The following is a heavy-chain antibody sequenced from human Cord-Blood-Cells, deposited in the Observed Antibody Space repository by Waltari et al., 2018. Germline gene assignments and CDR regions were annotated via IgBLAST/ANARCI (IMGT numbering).Heavy chain of an antibody. D-gene: IGHD6-6*01. CDR2: FDPEDGET. V-gene: IGHV1-24*01. CDR1: GYTLHALS. CDR3: ATELEYSSSSGRAFDI. Sequence: QVQLVQSGAEVKKPGASVKVSCKVSGYTLHALSMHWVRQAPGKGLEWVGVFDPEDGETIYAQKFQGRVTMTEDTSTDTAYMELSSLRSEDTAVYYCATELEYSSSSGRAFDIWGQGTMVTVSS. J-gene: IGHJ3*02.